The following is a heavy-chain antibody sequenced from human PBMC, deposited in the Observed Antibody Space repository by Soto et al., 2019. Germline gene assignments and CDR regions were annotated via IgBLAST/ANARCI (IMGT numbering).Heavy chain of an antibody. J-gene: IGHJ4*02. CDR1: GYTFTSYD. Sequence: QVKLVQSGAEVKKPGASMKVACKASGYTFTSYDINWVRQATGQGLEWMGWMNPNSGNTGYAQNFQGRVTMTRNTSISTAYMELSSLRSEDTAVYYCARSTNDYGDRHWGQGTLVTVSS. D-gene: IGHD4-17*01. V-gene: IGHV1-8*01. CDR2: MNPNSGNT. CDR3: ARSTNDYGDRH.